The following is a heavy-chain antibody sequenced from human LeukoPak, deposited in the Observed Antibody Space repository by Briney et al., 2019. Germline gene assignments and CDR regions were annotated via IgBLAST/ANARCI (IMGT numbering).Heavy chain of an antibody. CDR2: ISWNSGSI. CDR3: AKDMAP. CDR1: GFTFDDYA. V-gene: IGHV3-9*01. Sequence: QPGRSLRLSCAASGFTFDDYAMHWVWQAPGKGLEWVSGISWNSGSIGYADSVKGRFTISRDNAKNSLYLQMNSLRAEDTALYYCAKDMAPWGQGTLVTVSS. J-gene: IGHJ4*02.